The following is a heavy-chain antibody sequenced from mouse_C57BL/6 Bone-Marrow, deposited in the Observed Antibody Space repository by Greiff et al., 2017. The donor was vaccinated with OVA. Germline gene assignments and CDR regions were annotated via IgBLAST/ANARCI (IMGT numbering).Heavy chain of an antibody. CDR3: GGFYYLAMDD. V-gene: IGHV1-82*01. Sequence: QVQLQESGPELVKPGASVKISCKASGYAFSSSWMNWVKQRPGKGLEWIGRIYPGDGDTNYNGKFKGKATLTADKSSSTAYMQLSSLTSEDSAVYFCGGFYYLAMDDWGQGTSVTVSS. CDR1: GYAFSSSW. J-gene: IGHJ4*01. CDR2: IYPGDGDT.